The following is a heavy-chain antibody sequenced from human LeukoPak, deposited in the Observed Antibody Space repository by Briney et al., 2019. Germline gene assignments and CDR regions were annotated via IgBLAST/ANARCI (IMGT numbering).Heavy chain of an antibody. CDR1: AFTFSNYR. D-gene: IGHD1-26*01. J-gene: IGHJ4*02. CDR2: IKEDGNEK. Sequence: PGGSLRLSCAASAFTFSNYRMTWVRQAPGKELEWVANIKEDGNEKYYVDSVKGRFTISRDNAKNSLYLQMNSLRADDTAVYYCARATGRGIDYWGQGTLVTVSS. V-gene: IGHV3-7*03. CDR3: ARATGRGIDY.